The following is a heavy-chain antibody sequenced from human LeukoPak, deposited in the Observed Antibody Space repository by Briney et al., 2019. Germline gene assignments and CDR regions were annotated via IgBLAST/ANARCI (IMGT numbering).Heavy chain of an antibody. CDR1: GFTFSSYA. J-gene: IGHJ4*02. CDR3: AKDRIITTITD. D-gene: IGHD3-22*01. CDR2: ISGSGGST. Sequence: GGSLRLSCAASGFTFSSYAMSWVRQAPGKGLEWGSAISGSGGSTYYADSVKGRFTISRDNSKNTLYLQMNSLRAEHTAVYYCAKDRIITTITDWGQGTLVTVSS. V-gene: IGHV3-23*01.